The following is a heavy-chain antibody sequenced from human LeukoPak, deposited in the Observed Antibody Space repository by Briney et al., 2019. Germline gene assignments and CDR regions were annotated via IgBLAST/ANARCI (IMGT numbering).Heavy chain of an antibody. CDR1: GGTFSSYV. CDR3: ASERGATQYFDY. CDR2: IIPMLDIQ. V-gene: IGHV1-69*04. Sequence: SVKVSCKASGGTFSSYVITWVRQALGQGLEWMGRIIPMLDIQNYAQKFQGRVTITADKSTSTAYMELSSLRSEDTAVYYCASERGATQYFDYWGQGTLVTVSS. D-gene: IGHD3-10*01. J-gene: IGHJ4*02.